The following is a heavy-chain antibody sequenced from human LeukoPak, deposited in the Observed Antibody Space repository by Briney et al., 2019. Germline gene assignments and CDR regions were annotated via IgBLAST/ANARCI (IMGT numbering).Heavy chain of an antibody. CDR3: ARGGNSSFDY. V-gene: IGHV4-34*01. CDR1: GGSFSGYY. D-gene: IGHD4-23*01. CDR2: INHSGST. Sequence: SETLSLTCAVYGGSFSGYYWSWIRQPPGKGLEWIGEINHSGSTNYNPSLKSRVTISVDTSKNQFSLKLSSVTAADTAVYYCARGGNSSFDYWGQGALVTVSS. J-gene: IGHJ4*02.